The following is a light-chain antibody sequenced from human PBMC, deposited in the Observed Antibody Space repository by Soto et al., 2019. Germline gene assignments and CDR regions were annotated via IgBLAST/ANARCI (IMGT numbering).Light chain of an antibody. CDR2: SDD. J-gene: IGLJ3*02. CDR1: SSNIGSNT. V-gene: IGLV1-44*01. Sequence: QPVLTQPPSASGTPGQRVTISCSGSSSNIGSNTVNWYQQVPGTAPKLLIYSDDQRPSGVPDRFSGSKSGTSASLAISSLQSEDVADYYCAAWDDSLTGPVFGGGTKVTVL. CDR3: AAWDDSLTGPV.